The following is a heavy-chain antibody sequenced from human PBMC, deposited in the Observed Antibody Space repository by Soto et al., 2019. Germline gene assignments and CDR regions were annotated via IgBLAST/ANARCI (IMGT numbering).Heavy chain of an antibody. CDR2: ISGSGGST. V-gene: IGHV3-23*01. CDR1: GFTFSSYA. D-gene: IGHD2-15*01. Sequence: GGSLRLSCAASGFTFSSYAMSWVRQAPGKGLEWVSAISGSGGSTYYADSVKGRFTISRDNSKNTLYLQMNSLRAEDTAVYYCAKAQAAGYCSGGSCYTIFDYWGQGTLVTVSS. CDR3: AKAQAAGYCSGGSCYTIFDY. J-gene: IGHJ4*02.